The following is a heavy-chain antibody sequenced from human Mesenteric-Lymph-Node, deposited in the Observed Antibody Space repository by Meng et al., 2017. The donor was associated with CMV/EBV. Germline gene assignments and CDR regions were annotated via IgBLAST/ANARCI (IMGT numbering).Heavy chain of an antibody. Sequence: QLQLQESGPGRVKPSETPSLTCTFSGGSISSSSYYWGWNRQPPGKGLEWIGSIYYSGSTYYNPSLKSRVTLSVDTSKNQFSLKLSSVTAAHTAVYYCARPHYYGSGSSPWFDPWGQGTLVTVSS. CDR3: ARPHYYGSGSSPWFDP. V-gene: IGHV4-39*01. CDR1: GGSISSSSYY. CDR2: IYYSGST. J-gene: IGHJ5*02. D-gene: IGHD3-10*01.